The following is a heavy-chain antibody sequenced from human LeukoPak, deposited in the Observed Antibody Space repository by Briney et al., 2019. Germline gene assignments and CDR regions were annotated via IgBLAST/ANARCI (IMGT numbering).Heavy chain of an antibody. CDR3: ITGRY. Sequence: GGSLRLSCAASGFTFNNAWLNWVRRAPGKGLEWVGRIKSKTDGGTIEYAAPVKGRFTISRDDSTNALYLQMNSLKTEDTAVYYCITGRYWGQGTLVTVSS. CDR2: IKSKTDGGTI. J-gene: IGHJ4*02. CDR1: GFTFNNAW. V-gene: IGHV3-15*07.